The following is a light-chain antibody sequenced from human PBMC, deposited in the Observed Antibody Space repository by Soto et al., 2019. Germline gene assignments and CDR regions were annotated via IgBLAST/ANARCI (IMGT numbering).Light chain of an antibody. CDR2: GAS. CDR3: QQYNNWPRT. Sequence: EIVMTPSPATLSLSPGERATLSCRASQSVSSDLAWHHQKPGQAPRLLIYGASTRATGIPARFSGSGSGTEFTLTINSLQSEDFAVYYCQQYNNWPRTFGQGTKGDIK. J-gene: IGKJ1*01. V-gene: IGKV3-15*01. CDR1: QSVSSD.